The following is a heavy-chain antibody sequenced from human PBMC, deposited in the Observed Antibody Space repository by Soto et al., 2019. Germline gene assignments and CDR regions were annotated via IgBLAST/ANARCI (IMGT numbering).Heavy chain of an antibody. CDR1: GGSISSGGYY. Sequence: SETLSLTCTVSGGSISSGGYYCSWIRQHPGKGLEWIGYIYYSGNTYYNPSLKSRVTISEDTSKNQFSLKLSSVTAADTAVYYCARGGGSPYHNHEFDFWGQGTLVTVS. CDR2: IYYSGNT. J-gene: IGHJ4*02. D-gene: IGHD6-13*01. V-gene: IGHV4-31*03. CDR3: ARGGGSPYHNHEFDF.